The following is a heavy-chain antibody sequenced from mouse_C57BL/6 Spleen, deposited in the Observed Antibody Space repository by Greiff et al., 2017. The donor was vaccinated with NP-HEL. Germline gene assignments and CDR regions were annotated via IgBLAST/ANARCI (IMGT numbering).Heavy chain of an antibody. V-gene: IGHV1-59*01. J-gene: IGHJ2*01. CDR3: VYGNYEGY. CDR2: IDPSDSYT. Sequence: QVQLQQPGAELVRPGTSVKLSCKASGYTFTSYWMHWVKQRPGQGLEWIGVIDPSDSYTNYNQKFKGKATLTVDTSSSTAYMQLSSLTSEDSAVYYCVYGNYEGYWGQGTTLTVSS. D-gene: IGHD2-1*01. CDR1: GYTFTSYW.